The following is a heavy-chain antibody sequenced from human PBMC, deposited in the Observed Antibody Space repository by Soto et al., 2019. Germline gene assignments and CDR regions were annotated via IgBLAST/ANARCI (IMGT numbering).Heavy chain of an antibody. Sequence: EVQLVESGGGLVKPGGSLRLSCAASGFTFSSYSMNWVRQAPGKGLEWVSSISSSSSYIYYADSVKGRFTISRDNVTNSLYLKMNSLRAEDTAVYYCARDPYCSGGSCYSNFAYWGQGTLVTVSS. J-gene: IGHJ4*02. CDR3: ARDPYCSGGSCYSNFAY. V-gene: IGHV3-21*01. D-gene: IGHD2-15*01. CDR1: GFTFSSYS. CDR2: ISSSSSYI.